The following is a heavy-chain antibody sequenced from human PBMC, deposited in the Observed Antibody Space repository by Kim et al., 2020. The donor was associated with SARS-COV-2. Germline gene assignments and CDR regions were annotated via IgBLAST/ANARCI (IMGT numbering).Heavy chain of an antibody. CDR2: ISSNGGST. CDR1: GFTFSSYA. V-gene: IGHV3-64D*06. CDR3: VKDQGYVDIVATITKNIHFDY. J-gene: IGHJ4*02. D-gene: IGHD5-12*01. Sequence: GGSLRLSCSASGFTFSSYAMHWVRQAPGKGLEYVSAISSNGGSTYYADSVKGRFTISRDNSKNTLYLQMSSLRAEDTAVYYCVKDQGYVDIVATITKNIHFDYWGQGTLVTVSS.